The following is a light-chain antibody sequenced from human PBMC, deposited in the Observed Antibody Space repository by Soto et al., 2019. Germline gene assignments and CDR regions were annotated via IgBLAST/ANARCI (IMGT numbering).Light chain of an antibody. Sequence: DIVMTQSPDSLAVSLGERATINCKSSQSVLYSSNNENYLAWYQQKPRQPPKLLIYWASTRDSGVPDRFSGSGSGTHFSLTISSLQAEDVAVYYCQQYDTTPFTFCPGTKVDIK. CDR1: QSVLYSSNNENY. J-gene: IGKJ3*01. CDR3: QQYDTTPFT. CDR2: WAS. V-gene: IGKV4-1*01.